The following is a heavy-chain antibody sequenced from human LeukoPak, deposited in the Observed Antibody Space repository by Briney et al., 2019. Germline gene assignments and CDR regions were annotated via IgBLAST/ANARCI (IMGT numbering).Heavy chain of an antibody. CDR1: GYTFTSYD. D-gene: IGHD6-19*01. V-gene: IGHV1-8*03. J-gene: IGHJ4*02. CDR3: ARGPNPYSSGWYDY. CDR2: INPNSGNT. Sequence: GASVKVSCKASGYTFTSYDVNWVRQATGQGLEWMGWINPNSGNTGYAQKFQGRVTITRNTSVSTAYMEVSSLRSEDTAVYYCARGPNPYSSGWYDYWGQGTLVTVSS.